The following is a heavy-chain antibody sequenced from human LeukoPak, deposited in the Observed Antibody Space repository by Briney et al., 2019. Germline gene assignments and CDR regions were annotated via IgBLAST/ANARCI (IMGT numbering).Heavy chain of an antibody. D-gene: IGHD3-22*01. CDR2: IWYDGSNK. Sequence: GGSLRLSCAASGFTFSSYGMHSVRQAPGKGLEWVAVIWYDGSNKYYADSVKGRFTISRDNSKNTLYLQMNSLRAEDTAVYYCAKDDSSGYYYVGNFDYWGQGTLVTVSS. V-gene: IGHV3-33*06. J-gene: IGHJ4*02. CDR3: AKDDSSGYYYVGNFDY. CDR1: GFTFSSYG.